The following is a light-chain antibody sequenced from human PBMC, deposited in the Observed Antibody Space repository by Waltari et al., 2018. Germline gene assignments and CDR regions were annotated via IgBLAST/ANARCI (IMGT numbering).Light chain of an antibody. CDR3: QQYYGSPLT. Sequence: DIVMTQSPDSLAVSLGERATIHCNSSQTVLYSSNNKNYLAWFQQKPGQPPKLLIYWASTRESGVPDRFNGSGSGTDFTLTINSLQAEDVAVYYCQQYYGSPLTFGGGTKVEIK. CDR1: QTVLYSSNNKNY. CDR2: WAS. J-gene: IGKJ4*01. V-gene: IGKV4-1*01.